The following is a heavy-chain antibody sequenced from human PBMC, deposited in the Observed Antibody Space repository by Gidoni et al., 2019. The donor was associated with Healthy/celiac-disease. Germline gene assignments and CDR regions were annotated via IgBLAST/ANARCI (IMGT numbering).Heavy chain of an antibody. Sequence: EVQLVESGGGLVQPGGSLRLSCAASGFTFSSYDMHWVRTATGKGLEWVSAIGTAGDPYYPGSVKGRFTISRENAKNSLYLQMNSLRAGDTAVYYCARAVTGWYFDLWGRGTLVTVSS. J-gene: IGHJ2*01. CDR1: GFTFSSYD. V-gene: IGHV3-13*05. CDR3: ARAVTGWYFDL. CDR2: IGTAGDP. D-gene: IGHD2-21*02.